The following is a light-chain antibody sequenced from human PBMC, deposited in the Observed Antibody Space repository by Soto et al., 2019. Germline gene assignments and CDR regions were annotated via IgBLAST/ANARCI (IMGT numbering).Light chain of an antibody. CDR2: GAS. Sequence: DIVLTQSPATLSVSPGERATLSCMASQSVSNSLAWYQMKPGQAPRLLVYGASTRFTGIPARFSGTGSGTEFTLTIASLQSEDSAVYYCQQYHNWPTITFGQGTRLEIK. J-gene: IGKJ5*01. V-gene: IGKV3-15*01. CDR1: QSVSNS. CDR3: QQYHNWPTIT.